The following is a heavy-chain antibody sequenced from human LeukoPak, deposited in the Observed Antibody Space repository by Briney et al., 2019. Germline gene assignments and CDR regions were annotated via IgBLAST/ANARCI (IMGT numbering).Heavy chain of an antibody. CDR3: ARGSSGYYYGYYYYYMDV. CDR1: GGSISSYY. D-gene: IGHD3-22*01. CDR2: INYSGST. Sequence: PSETLSLTCTVSGGSISSYYWSWIRQPPGKGLEWIGEINYSGSTNYNPSLKSRVTISVDTSKNQFSLKLNSVTAADTAVYYCARGSSGYYYGYYYYYMDVWGKGTTVTVSS. V-gene: IGHV4-34*01. J-gene: IGHJ6*03.